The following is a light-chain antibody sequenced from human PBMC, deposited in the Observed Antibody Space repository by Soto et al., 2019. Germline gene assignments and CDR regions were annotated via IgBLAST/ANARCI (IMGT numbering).Light chain of an antibody. J-gene: IGLJ2*01. CDR3: SSYTTSNTPVV. V-gene: IGLV2-14*01. CDR2: EVF. Sequence: QSALTQPASVSGSPGQSITISCTGTSNDVGGYNYVSWYQHHPGKAPKLIIYEVFNRPSGVSDRFSGSKSGNTASLTISGLQAEDEADFYCSSYTTSNTPVVFGGGTKLTVL. CDR1: SNDVGGYNY.